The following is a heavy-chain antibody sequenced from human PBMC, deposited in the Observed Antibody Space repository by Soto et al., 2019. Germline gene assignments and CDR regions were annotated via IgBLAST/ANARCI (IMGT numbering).Heavy chain of an antibody. CDR3: ARDSITMVRGVGYYYYGMDV. V-gene: IGHV4-31*03. D-gene: IGHD3-10*01. CDR1: GGSISSGGYY. CDR2: IYYSGST. Sequence: QVQLQESGPGLVKPSQTLSLTCTVSGGSISSGGYYWSWIRQHPGKGLEWIGYIYYSGSTYYNPSVMXRVTISVDTSXXQXSPXLSSVTAADTAVYYCARDSITMVRGVGYYYYGMDVWGQGTTVTVSS. J-gene: IGHJ6*02.